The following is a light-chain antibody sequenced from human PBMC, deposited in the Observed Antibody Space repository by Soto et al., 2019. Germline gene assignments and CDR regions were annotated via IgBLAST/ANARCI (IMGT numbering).Light chain of an antibody. J-gene: IGKJ4*01. CDR3: QQFSSYPLT. CDR1: ERIYSAY. Sequence: EIVMTQSPATLSVSPGERATLSCRASERIYSAYLGWYQQKPGQAPRLLIYDASSRATGIPDRFSGGGSGTDFTLTISRLEPEDFAVYYCQQFSSYPLTFGGGTKVDI. CDR2: DAS. V-gene: IGKV3-20*01.